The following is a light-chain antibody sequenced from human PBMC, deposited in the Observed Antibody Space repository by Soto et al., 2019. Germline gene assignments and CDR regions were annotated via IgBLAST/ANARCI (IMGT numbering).Light chain of an antibody. Sequence: IQLTQSPSSLSASVGDRVTITCRASQGISSYLAWYQQKPGKAPKLLIYLASTLQSGVPSSFIGSGSGTDFSLTISSLQPEDVATYYCQYINSFPLSFGGGTKVDIK. CDR1: QGISSY. CDR3: QYINSFPLS. J-gene: IGKJ4*01. V-gene: IGKV1-9*01. CDR2: LAS.